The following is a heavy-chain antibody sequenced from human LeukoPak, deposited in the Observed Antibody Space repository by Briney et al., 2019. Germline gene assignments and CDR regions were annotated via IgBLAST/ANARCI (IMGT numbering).Heavy chain of an antibody. CDR2: IYYSGSA. CDR3: AKGGGGVAAAGIDY. J-gene: IGHJ4*02. V-gene: IGHV4-59*12. Sequence: SETLSLTCTVSGGSISSYYWSWIRQPPGKGLEWIGYIYYSGSANYNPSLKSRVTISVDTSKNQFSLKLSSVTAADTAVYYCAKGGGGVAAAGIDYWGQGTLVTVSS. CDR1: GGSISSYY. D-gene: IGHD6-13*01.